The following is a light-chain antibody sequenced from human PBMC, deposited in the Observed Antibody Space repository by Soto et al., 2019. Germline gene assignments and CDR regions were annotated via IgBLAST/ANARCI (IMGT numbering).Light chain of an antibody. CDR3: SSYTSSSIDYV. Sequence: QSALTQPASVSGSPGQSITISCTGTSSDVGGYNYVSWYQQHPDKAPKLMIYEVSNRPSGVSNRFSGSKSGNTASLTISGLRAEDEADYYCSSYTSSSIDYVFGTGTKLTVL. CDR1: SSDVGGYNY. V-gene: IGLV2-14*01. CDR2: EVS. J-gene: IGLJ1*01.